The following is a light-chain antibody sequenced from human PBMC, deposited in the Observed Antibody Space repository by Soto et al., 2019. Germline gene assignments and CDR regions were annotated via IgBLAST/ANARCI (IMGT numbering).Light chain of an antibody. CDR2: GAS. CDR1: QTVSGNY. J-gene: IGKJ1*01. CDR3: QQSFKSPWT. V-gene: IGKV3-20*01. Sequence: IVLTQSPGTLSLSPGDRATLSCGASQTVSGNYLAWYQQKPGQVPRLLIYGASSRAIGIPDRFSGSGSGTDFALTTSRLEPEDFAVYYCQQSFKSPWTFDQGTKVEIK.